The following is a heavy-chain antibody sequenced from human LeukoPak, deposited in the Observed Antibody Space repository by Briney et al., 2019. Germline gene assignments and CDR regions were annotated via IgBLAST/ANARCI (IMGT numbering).Heavy chain of an antibody. V-gene: IGHV4-61*01. D-gene: IGHD6-13*01. CDR1: GGSVSSGSYY. CDR2: IYYSGST. CDR3: ARDSGSSWYHYYYGMDV. Sequence: SETLSLTCTVSGGSVSSGSYYWSWIRQPPGEGLEWIGYIYYSGSTNYNPSLKSRVTISVDTSKNQFSLKLSSVTAADTAVYYCARDSGSSWYHYYYGMDVWGQGTTVTVSS. J-gene: IGHJ6*02.